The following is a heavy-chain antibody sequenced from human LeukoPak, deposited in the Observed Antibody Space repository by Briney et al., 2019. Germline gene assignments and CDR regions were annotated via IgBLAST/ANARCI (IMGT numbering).Heavy chain of an antibody. CDR2: IREDGSEK. D-gene: IGHD2-15*01. CDR3: VRGGPSTWS. V-gene: IGHV3-7*01. CDR1: GFTFSSYW. Sequence: GGSLRLSCAASGFTFSSYWMTWVRQAPGKGLEWVANIREDGSEKYYVDSVKGRFTVSRDNAKNSLYLQVNSLRAEDTAVYYCVRGGPSTWSWGQGTLVTVSS. J-gene: IGHJ5*02.